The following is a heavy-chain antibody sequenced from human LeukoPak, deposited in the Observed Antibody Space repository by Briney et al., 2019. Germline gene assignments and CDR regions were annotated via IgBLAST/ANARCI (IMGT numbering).Heavy chain of an antibody. J-gene: IGHJ4*02. CDR1: GFTLSSYA. Sequence: ETGGSLRLSCAASGFTLSSYAMTGVRQTPGKGLEWLSTISDSGGNTFYADSVKGRFTISRDISQNTLFLQISSLRAEDTAIYYCARLYGGSYAYWGQGTLVTVSS. D-gene: IGHD1-26*01. V-gene: IGHV3-23*01. CDR2: ISDSGGNT. CDR3: ARLYGGSYAY.